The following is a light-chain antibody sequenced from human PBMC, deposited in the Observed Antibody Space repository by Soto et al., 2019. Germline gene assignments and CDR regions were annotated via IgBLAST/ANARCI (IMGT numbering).Light chain of an antibody. CDR1: GGLSSSA. CDR3: QTWGSGIQV. Sequence: QSVLTQSPSASASLGASVKITCTLSGGLSSSAIAWHQQQPEKAPRYLMKVNSDGSHSKGDGIPDRFSGSRSGAERYLIISSLQSEDEADYYCQTWGSGIQVFGAGTKVTVL. V-gene: IGLV4-69*01. J-gene: IGLJ1*01. CDR2: VNSDGSH.